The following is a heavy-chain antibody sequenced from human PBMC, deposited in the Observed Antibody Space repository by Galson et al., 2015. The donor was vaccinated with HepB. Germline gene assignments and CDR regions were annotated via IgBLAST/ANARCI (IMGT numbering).Heavy chain of an antibody. V-gene: IGHV7-4-1*02. D-gene: IGHD3-10*01. J-gene: IGHJ4*02. CDR1: GYTFTSYA. Sequence: SVKVSCKASGYTFTSYAMNWVRQAPGQGLEWMGWINTNTGNPTYAQGFTGRFVFSLDTSVSTAYLQISSLKAEDTAVHYCARGTRFGELRGDYWGQGTLVTVSS. CDR2: INTNTGNP. CDR3: ARGTRFGELRGDY.